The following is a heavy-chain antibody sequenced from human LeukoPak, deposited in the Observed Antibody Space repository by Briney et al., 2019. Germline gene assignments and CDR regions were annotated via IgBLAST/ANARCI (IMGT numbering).Heavy chain of an antibody. CDR3: ARDREWVTGVPDYFDY. CDR1: GGTFSSYA. D-gene: IGHD1-26*01. CDR2: IIPILGIA. Sequence: SVKVSCKASGGTFSSYAISWVRQAPGQGLEWMGRIIPILGIANYAQKFQGRVTITADKSTSTAYMELSSLRSEDTAVYYCARDREWVTGVPDYFDYWGQGTLVTVSS. J-gene: IGHJ4*02. V-gene: IGHV1-69*04.